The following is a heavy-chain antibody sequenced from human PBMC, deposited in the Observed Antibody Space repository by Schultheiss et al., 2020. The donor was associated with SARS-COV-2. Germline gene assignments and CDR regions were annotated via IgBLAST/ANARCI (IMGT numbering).Heavy chain of an antibody. CDR2: IKSKTDGGTT. V-gene: IGHV3-15*01. D-gene: IGHD2-2*02. J-gene: IGHJ4*02. Sequence: GGSLRLSCAASGFTFSNAWMSWVRQAPGKGLEWVGRIKSKTDGGTTDYAAPVKGRFTISRDDSKNTLYLQMQSLKIEDTAVYYCTRVVPAAIHPGDYWGQGTLVTVSS. CDR1: GFTFSNAW. CDR3: TRVVPAAIHPGDY.